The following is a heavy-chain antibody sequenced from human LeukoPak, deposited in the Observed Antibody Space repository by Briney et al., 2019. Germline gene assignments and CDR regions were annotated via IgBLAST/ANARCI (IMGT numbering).Heavy chain of an antibody. CDR2: IRTKAKSYTT. V-gene: IGHV3-72*01. Sequence: GGSLRLSCAASGFTFSDHYMDWVRQAPGKGLEWVSRIRTKAKSYTTEYAASEKGRFTISRDDSKNALYLQMNSLKTEDTAVYYCTRGNFWSGFYGMDVWGQGTTVIVSS. D-gene: IGHD3-3*01. CDR3: TRGNFWSGFYGMDV. CDR1: GFTFSDHY. J-gene: IGHJ6*02.